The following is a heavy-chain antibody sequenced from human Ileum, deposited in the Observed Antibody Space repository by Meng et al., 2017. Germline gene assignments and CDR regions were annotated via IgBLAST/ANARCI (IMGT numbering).Heavy chain of an antibody. CDR3: ARDRYSSSSVFDY. CDR2: ISYDGSNK. Sequence: VARGGCGGGRVHPGSALGLSCQASGFTFSSYAMHWVRQAPGKGLEWVAVISYDGSNKYYADSVKGRFTISRDNSKNTLYLQMNSLRAEDTAVYYCARDRYSSSSVFDYWGQGTLVTVSS. CDR1: GFTFSSYA. V-gene: IGHV3-30*01. D-gene: IGHD6-6*01. J-gene: IGHJ4*02.